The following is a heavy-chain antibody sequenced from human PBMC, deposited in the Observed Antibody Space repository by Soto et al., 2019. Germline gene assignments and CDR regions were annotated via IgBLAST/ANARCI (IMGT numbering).Heavy chain of an antibody. J-gene: IGHJ6*03. V-gene: IGHV4-59*01. Sequence: SETLSLTCTVSGGSISSYYWSWIRQPPGKGLEWIGYIYYSGSTNYNPSLKSRVTISVDTSKNQFSLKLSSVTAADTAVYYCARVGYYDFWSGYSVNHHYYYYMDVWGKGTTVTVSS. CDR2: IYYSGST. CDR3: ARVGYYDFWSGYSVNHHYYYYMDV. D-gene: IGHD3-3*01. CDR1: GGSISSYY.